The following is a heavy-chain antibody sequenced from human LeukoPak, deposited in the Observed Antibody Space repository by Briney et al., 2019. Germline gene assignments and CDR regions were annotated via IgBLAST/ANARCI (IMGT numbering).Heavy chain of an antibody. Sequence: PSQTLSLTCTVSGASISSYYWSWIRQPPGKGLEWIGYIYYSGSTNYNPSLKSRVTISVDTSKNQFSLRLSSVTAADTAVYYCARHRYYYDSSGYYYQPWGQGTLVTVSS. CDR1: GASISSYY. CDR3: ARHRYYYDSSGYYYQP. J-gene: IGHJ5*02. D-gene: IGHD3-22*01. V-gene: IGHV4-59*01. CDR2: IYYSGST.